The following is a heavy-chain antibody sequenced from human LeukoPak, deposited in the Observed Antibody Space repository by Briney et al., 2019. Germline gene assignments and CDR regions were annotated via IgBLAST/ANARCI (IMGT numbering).Heavy chain of an antibody. J-gene: IGHJ6*02. Sequence: PGGSPRLSCAASGFTFSSYAMHWVRQAPGKGLEWVAVISYDGSNKYYADSVKGRFTISRDNSKNTLYLQMNSLRAEDTAVYYCARDIVVAKYYYYGMDVWGQGTTVTVSS. D-gene: IGHD2-2*01. CDR3: ARDIVVAKYYYYGMDV. CDR2: ISYDGSNK. CDR1: GFTFSSYA. V-gene: IGHV3-30-3*01.